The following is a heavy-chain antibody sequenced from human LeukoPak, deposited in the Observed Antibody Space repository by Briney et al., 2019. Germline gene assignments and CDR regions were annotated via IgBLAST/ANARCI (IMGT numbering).Heavy chain of an antibody. V-gene: IGHV1-2*02. D-gene: IGHD3-22*01. CDR2: INANNGGT. J-gene: IGHJ4*02. CDR3: ARELNYYDSSGHYLTYFDY. Sequence: ASVKVSCKASGYTFTSYFIHWVRQAPGQGLEWMGRINANNGGTDYAQKFKGNVTMTGDTSIKTAYMELSRLRSDDTAVYYCARELNYYDSSGHYLTYFDYWGQGTLVTVSS. CDR1: GYTFTSYF.